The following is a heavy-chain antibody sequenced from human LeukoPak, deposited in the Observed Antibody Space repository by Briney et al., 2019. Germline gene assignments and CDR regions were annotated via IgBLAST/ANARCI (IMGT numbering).Heavy chain of an antibody. Sequence: SETLSLTCIVSGGSMSGYYWSWIRQPPGKGLEWIGYTFSSGATTYNPSLKSRVTISVDTSRSQFSLNLSSVTAADTAVYSCARRSRNGYFLDSWGQGTLVTVSS. D-gene: IGHD5-24*01. J-gene: IGHJ4*02. CDR3: ARRSRNGYFLDS. V-gene: IGHV4-4*09. CDR1: GGSMSGYY. CDR2: TFSSGAT.